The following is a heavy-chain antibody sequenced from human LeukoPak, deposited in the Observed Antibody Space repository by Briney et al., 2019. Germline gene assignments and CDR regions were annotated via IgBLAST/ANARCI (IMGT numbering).Heavy chain of an antibody. J-gene: IGHJ5*02. CDR2: INPNSGGT. CDR1: GYTFTGYY. Sequence: ASVKVSCKASGYTFTGYYMHWVRQAPGQGLEWMGWINPNSGGTNYAQKFQGRVTMTRDTSISTAYMELSRLRSDDTAVYYCARAIAVARTRTNWFDPWGQGTLVTVSS. CDR3: ARAIAVARTRTNWFDP. D-gene: IGHD6-19*01. V-gene: IGHV1-2*02.